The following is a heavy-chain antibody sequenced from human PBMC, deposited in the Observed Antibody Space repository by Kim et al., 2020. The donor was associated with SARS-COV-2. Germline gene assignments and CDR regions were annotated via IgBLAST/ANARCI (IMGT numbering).Heavy chain of an antibody. CDR1: GFTFSSYW. CDR2: IKQDGSEK. J-gene: IGHJ4*02. Sequence: GGSLRLSCAASGFTFSSYWMSWVRQAPGKGLEWVANIKQDGSEKYYVDSVKGRFTISRDNAKNSLYLQMNSLRAEDTAVYYCARGGVLLWFGELLEPFDYWGQGTLVTVSS. CDR3: ARGGVLLWFGELLEPFDY. D-gene: IGHD3-10*01. V-gene: IGHV3-7*03.